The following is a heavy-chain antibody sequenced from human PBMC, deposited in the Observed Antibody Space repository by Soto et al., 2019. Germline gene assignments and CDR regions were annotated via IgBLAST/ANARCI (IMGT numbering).Heavy chain of an antibody. CDR2: ISGSGGST. J-gene: IGHJ4*02. Sequence: EVQLLESGGGLVQPGGSLRLSCAASGFTFSSYAMRWVRQAPGKGLEWVSAISGSGGSTYYADSVKGRFTISRDNSKNTLYLQMNSLRAEDTAVYYCAKWGVGRVVITPGYFDYWGQGTLVTVSS. D-gene: IGHD3-22*01. CDR3: AKWGVGRVVITPGYFDY. CDR1: GFTFSSYA. V-gene: IGHV3-23*01.